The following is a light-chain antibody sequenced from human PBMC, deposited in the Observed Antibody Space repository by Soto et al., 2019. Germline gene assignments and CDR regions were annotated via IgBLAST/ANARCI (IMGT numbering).Light chain of an antibody. CDR3: LQDYSYPRT. J-gene: IGKJ1*01. V-gene: IGKV1-6*01. CDR1: QGIRGD. CDR2: TAS. Sequence: AIQMTQSPFSLSASVGDRVTITCRASQGIRGDLSWYQQKAGKAPKLLIFTASKLNSGVPSRFSGSFSGTNFSLTISDLQPEDCATYYCLQDYSYPRTFGQGTKV.